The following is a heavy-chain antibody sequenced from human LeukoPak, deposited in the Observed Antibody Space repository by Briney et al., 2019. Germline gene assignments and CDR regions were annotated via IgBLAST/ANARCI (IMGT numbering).Heavy chain of an antibody. Sequence: ASVKVSCKASGCTFTGYYMHWVRQAPGQGLEWMGWINPNSGGTNYAQKFQGWVTMTRDTSISTAYMELSRPRSDDTAVYYCVRGEGYGGIYGMDVWGQGTLVTVSS. D-gene: IGHD4-23*01. V-gene: IGHV1-2*04. CDR1: GCTFTGYY. J-gene: IGHJ6*02. CDR2: INPNSGGT. CDR3: VRGEGYGGIYGMDV.